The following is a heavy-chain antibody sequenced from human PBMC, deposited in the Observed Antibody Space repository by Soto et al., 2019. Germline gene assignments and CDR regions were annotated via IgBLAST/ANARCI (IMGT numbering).Heavy chain of an antibody. V-gene: IGHV5-10-1*01. J-gene: IGHJ6*02. D-gene: IGHD3-9*01. CDR2: IDPSDSYT. CDR3: ARLVTAYGMDV. CDR1: GYDFTGQW. Sequence: GEYLTLSCPVSGYDFTGQWISCVRQMPGKGLEWMGRIDPSDSYTNYSPSFQGHVTISADKSISTAYLQWSSLKASDTAMYYCARLVTAYGMDVWGQGTTVTVSS.